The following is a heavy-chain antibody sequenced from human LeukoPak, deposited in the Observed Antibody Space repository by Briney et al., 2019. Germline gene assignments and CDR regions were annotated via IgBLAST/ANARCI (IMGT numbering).Heavy chain of an antibody. CDR3: ARVIRHREKKPLTYYYDSSGFSYYFDY. V-gene: IGHV1-2*02. D-gene: IGHD3-22*01. J-gene: IGHJ4*02. Sequence: ASVKVSCKASGYTFTGYYMHWVRQAPGQGLEWMGWINPNSGGTNYAQKFQGRVTMTRDTSISTAYMELSRLRSDDTAVYYCARVIRHREKKPLTYYYDSSGFSYYFDYWGQGTLVTVSS. CDR2: INPNSGGT. CDR1: GYTFTGYY.